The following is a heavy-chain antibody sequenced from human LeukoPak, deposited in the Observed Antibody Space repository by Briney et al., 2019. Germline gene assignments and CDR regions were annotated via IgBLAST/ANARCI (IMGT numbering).Heavy chain of an antibody. Sequence: PGGSLRLSCAASGFTFSTYGMHWVRQAPGKGLECVSFIRYDGSTKYYADSVKGRFTISRDNSKNTLYLQMNSLSAEDTALYFCAKGYCTGTSCYTGLDYWGQGTLVTVSS. CDR1: GFTFSTYG. J-gene: IGHJ4*02. CDR2: IRYDGSTK. D-gene: IGHD2-2*02. CDR3: AKGYCTGTSCYTGLDY. V-gene: IGHV3-30*02.